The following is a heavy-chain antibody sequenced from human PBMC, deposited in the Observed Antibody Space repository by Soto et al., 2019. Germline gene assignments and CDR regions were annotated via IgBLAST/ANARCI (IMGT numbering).Heavy chain of an antibody. CDR2: INHSGST. Sequence: SETLSLTCAVYGGTFSGYYWSWIRQNPGKGLEWIGEINHSGSTNYNPSLKSRVTISVDTSKNQFSLKLSSVTAADTAVYYCPIFGVVLPNYYYYMDVWGKGTTVTVSS. D-gene: IGHD3-3*01. V-gene: IGHV4-34*08. J-gene: IGHJ6*03. CDR1: GGTFSGYY. CDR3: PIFGVVLPNYYYYMDV.